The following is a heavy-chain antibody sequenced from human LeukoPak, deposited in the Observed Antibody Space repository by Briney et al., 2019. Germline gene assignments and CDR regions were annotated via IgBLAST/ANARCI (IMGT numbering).Heavy chain of an antibody. CDR2: ISGSGGST. V-gene: IGHV3-23*01. CDR1: GFTFSSYA. J-gene: IGHJ4*02. CDR3: ARDLVKLATTSAFFDY. Sequence: PGGSLRLSCAASGFTFSSYAMSWVRQAPGKGLEWVSAISGSGGSTYYADSVKGRFTISRDNSKNTLYLQMDSLRAEDTAVYYCARDLVKLATTSAFFDYWGQGTLVTVSS. D-gene: IGHD5-24*01.